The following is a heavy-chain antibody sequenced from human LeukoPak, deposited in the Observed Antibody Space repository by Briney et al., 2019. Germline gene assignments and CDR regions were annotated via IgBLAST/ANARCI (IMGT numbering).Heavy chain of an antibody. J-gene: IGHJ4*02. CDR3: AKTHGSGSYYNSNDY. Sequence: ASVKVSCKASGYTFTGYYMHWVRQAPGQGLEWMGWINPNSGGTNYAQKFQGRVTMTRDTSISTAYMELSRLRSDDTAVYYCAKTHGSGSYYNSNDYWGQGTLVTVSS. D-gene: IGHD3-10*01. CDR2: INPNSGGT. V-gene: IGHV1-2*02. CDR1: GYTFTGYY.